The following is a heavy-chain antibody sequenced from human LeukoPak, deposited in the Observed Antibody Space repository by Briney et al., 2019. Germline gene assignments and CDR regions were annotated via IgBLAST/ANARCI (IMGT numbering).Heavy chain of an antibody. J-gene: IGHJ6*02. V-gene: IGHV1-2*02. CDR1: GYTFTGYY. CDR3: VRGYSFGPYGMDV. Sequence: ASVKVSCKASGYTFTGYYIYWVRQAPGQGLEWMGWINPYSGGTNYTQKFQGRVTTTSDTSISAAYMELYRLRSDDTAVYFCVRGYSFGPYGMDVWGQGTTVTVSS. D-gene: IGHD2-15*01. CDR2: INPYSGGT.